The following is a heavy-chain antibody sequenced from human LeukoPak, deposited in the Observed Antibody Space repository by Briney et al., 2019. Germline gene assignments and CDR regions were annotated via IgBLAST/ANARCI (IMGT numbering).Heavy chain of an antibody. V-gene: IGHV3-23*01. CDR1: GFTFSSYA. Sequence: PGGSLRLSCAASGFTFSSYAMSWVRQAPGKGLEWVSGISGSGGSTYYADSVKGRFTISRDNSKNTLYLQMNSLRAEDTAVYYCAKDLPGTTPYYYYYMDVWGKGTTVTVSS. D-gene: IGHD1-1*01. CDR3: AKDLPGTTPYYYYYMDV. J-gene: IGHJ6*03. CDR2: ISGSGGST.